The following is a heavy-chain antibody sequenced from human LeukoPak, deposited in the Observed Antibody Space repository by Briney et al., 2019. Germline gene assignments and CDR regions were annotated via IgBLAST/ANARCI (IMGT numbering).Heavy chain of an antibody. CDR2: ISGSGGNT. J-gene: IGHJ4*02. D-gene: IGHD2-2*01. CDR1: GFTFSSYA. Sequence: PGGSLRLSCAASGFTFSSYAMSWVRQAPGKGLEWVSAISGSGGNTYYADSVKGRFTISRDNSKNTLYLQMNSLRAEDTAVYYCAFYCSGTSCATDWGQGTLVTVSS. CDR3: AFYCSGTSCATD. V-gene: IGHV3-23*01.